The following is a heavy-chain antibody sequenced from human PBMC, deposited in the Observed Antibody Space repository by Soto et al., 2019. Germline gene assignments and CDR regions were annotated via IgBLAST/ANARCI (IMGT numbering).Heavy chain of an antibody. D-gene: IGHD3-22*01. V-gene: IGHV4-59*01. CDR3: ARDDRDYYGSSGLDY. CDR2: IYYSGST. CDR1: GGSISSYY. J-gene: IGHJ4*02. Sequence: SETLCLTCTVSGGSISSYYWSWIRQPPGKGLEWIGYIYYSGSTNYNPSLKSRVTISVDTSKNQFSLKLSSVTAADTAVYYCARDDRDYYGSSGLDYWGQGTLVTVSS.